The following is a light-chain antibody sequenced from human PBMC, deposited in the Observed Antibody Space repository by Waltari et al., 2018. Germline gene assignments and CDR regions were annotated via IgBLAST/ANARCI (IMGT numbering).Light chain of an antibody. J-gene: IGLJ1*01. V-gene: IGLV3-19*01. CDR3: NSRDSTGNHFYV. CDR1: SLRSYY. CDR2: GKN. Sequence: SSELTPDPAVSVALGQTVRIPCQGDSLRSYYSSWYQQKPGQAPVVVIYGKNNRPSGIPDRFSGSRSGNTASLSITGAQAEDEADYYCNSRDSTGNHFYVFGTGTKVTVL.